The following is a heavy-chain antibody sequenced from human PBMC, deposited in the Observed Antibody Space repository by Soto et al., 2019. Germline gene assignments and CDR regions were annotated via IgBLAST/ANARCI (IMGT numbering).Heavy chain of an antibody. J-gene: IGHJ4*02. CDR2: ISYDGSNK. CDR3: AMASGASDFDY. V-gene: IGHV3-30*03. CDR1: GFTFSSYG. D-gene: IGHD3-3*01. Sequence: QVQLVESGGGVVQPGRSLRLSCAASGFTFSSYGMHWVRQAPGKGLEWVAVISYDGSNKYYADSVKGRFTISRDNSKNTQYLQMNSLRAEDTAVYYCAMASGASDFDYWGQGTLVTVSS.